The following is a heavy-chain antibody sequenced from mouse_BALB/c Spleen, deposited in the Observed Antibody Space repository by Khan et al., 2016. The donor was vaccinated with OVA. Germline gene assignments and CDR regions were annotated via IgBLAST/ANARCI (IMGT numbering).Heavy chain of an antibody. CDR3: AHPSDDRRNCEV. V-gene: IGHV14-3*02. Sequence: VQLQQSGAQLVKPGASVKLSCTASGFNIKDTYMHWVKERPEQGLEWIGRIAPVNGNTKSDPKFQGKATITADTSSNPSYLQLSSLTSADTAGYYCAHPSDDRRNCEVWGAGTTVTVSS. D-gene: IGHD6-1*01. J-gene: IGHJ1*01. CDR1: GFNIKDTY. CDR2: IAPVNGNT.